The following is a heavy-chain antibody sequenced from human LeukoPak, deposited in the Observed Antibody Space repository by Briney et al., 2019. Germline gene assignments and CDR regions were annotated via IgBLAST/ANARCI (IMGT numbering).Heavy chain of an antibody. CDR2: IYYGGSA. CDR3: ARGKGNYDILTAHYGPYYFDY. D-gene: IGHD3-9*01. J-gene: IGHJ4*02. V-gene: IGHV4-39*07. Sequence: PSETLSLTCTVSGGSISSSSYYWGWIRQPPGKGLEWIGSIYYGGSAYYNPSLKSRVTISVDTSKNQFSLKLSSVTAADTAVYYCARGKGNYDILTAHYGPYYFDYWGQGTLVTVSS. CDR1: GGSISSSSYY.